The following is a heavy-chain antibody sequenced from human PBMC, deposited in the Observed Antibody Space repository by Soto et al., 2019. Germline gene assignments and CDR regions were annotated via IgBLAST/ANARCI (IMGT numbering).Heavy chain of an antibody. CDR3: ARDFFDDSSGYLAY. D-gene: IGHD3-22*01. Sequence: QVQLVESGGGVVQPGRSLRLSCAASGFTFSSYGMHWVRQAPGKGLEWVAVIWYDGSNKYYADSVKGRFTISRDNSKNTLYLQMNSLRAEDTAVYYCARDFFDDSSGYLAYWGQGTLVTVSS. V-gene: IGHV3-33*01. J-gene: IGHJ4*02. CDR2: IWYDGSNK. CDR1: GFTFSSYG.